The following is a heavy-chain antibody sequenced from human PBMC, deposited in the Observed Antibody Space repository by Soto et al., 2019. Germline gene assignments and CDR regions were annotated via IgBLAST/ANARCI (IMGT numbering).Heavy chain of an antibody. Sequence: GGSLRLSCAAFGLTVSSNYMSWVRQAPGKGLEWVAVIYSGGSTYYADSVKGRFTMSRDNSKNTLYLQMNSLRAEDTTVYYCARGIEDTALAPYYFEYWGQGTLVTVSS. J-gene: IGHJ4*02. CDR3: ARGIEDTALAPYYFEY. D-gene: IGHD5-18*01. CDR1: GLTVSSNY. V-gene: IGHV3-66*01. CDR2: IYSGGST.